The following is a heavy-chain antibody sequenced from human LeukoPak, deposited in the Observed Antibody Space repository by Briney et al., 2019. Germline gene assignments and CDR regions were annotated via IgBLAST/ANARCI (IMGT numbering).Heavy chain of an antibody. CDR2: IIPIFGTA. J-gene: IGHJ3*02. Sequence: SVKVSCKASGGTFIHYSISWVRQAPGQGLEWMGGIIPIFGTANYAQKFQGRVTITTDTSTSTAYMELRSLRSDDTAVYYCARERPYAFDIWGQGTMVTVSS. D-gene: IGHD1-1*01. CDR3: ARERPYAFDI. CDR1: GGTFIHYS. V-gene: IGHV1-69*05.